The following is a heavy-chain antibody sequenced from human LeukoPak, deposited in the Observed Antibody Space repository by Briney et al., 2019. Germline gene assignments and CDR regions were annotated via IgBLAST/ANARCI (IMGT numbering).Heavy chain of an antibody. CDR2: ISGSGGST. V-gene: IGHV3-23*01. CDR3: AKGSGSFDY. CDR1: GFTFSSDA. D-gene: IGHD3-10*01. Sequence: GGSLRPSCAVSGFTFSSDAMSWVRQAPGKGLGWVSAISGSGGSTYYADSGKGRFTISRDNSKNTLYLQMNSLRAEDTAVYYCAKGSGSFDYWGQGTLVTVSS. J-gene: IGHJ4*02.